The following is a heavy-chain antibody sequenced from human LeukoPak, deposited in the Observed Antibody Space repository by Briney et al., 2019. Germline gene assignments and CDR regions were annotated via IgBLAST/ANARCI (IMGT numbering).Heavy chain of an antibody. CDR1: GYTFTNYY. V-gene: IGHV1-46*01. CDR3: ARIRDGYNDAYDI. Sequence: ASVKVSCKASGYTFTNYYIHWVRQAPGQGLEWMGLINPGGDNTNYAQNFQGRVTMTRDTSASTVYMELSSLRSEDAAIYYCARIRDGYNDAYDIWGQGTVVTVPS. J-gene: IGHJ3*02. D-gene: IGHD5-24*01. CDR2: INPGGDNT.